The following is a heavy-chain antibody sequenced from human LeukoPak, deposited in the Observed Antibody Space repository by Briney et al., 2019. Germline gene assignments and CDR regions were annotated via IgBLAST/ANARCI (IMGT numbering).Heavy chain of an antibody. D-gene: IGHD3-10*01. V-gene: IGHV4-31*03. Sequence: PSETLSLTCTVSGGSISSGGYYWSWIRQHPGKGLEWIGYIYYSGSTYYNPSLKSRVTISVDTSKNQFSLKLSSVTAADTAVYYCARGGMVRGVDYWGRGTLVTVSS. CDR1: GGSISSGGYY. CDR3: ARGGMVRGVDY. J-gene: IGHJ4*02. CDR2: IYYSGST.